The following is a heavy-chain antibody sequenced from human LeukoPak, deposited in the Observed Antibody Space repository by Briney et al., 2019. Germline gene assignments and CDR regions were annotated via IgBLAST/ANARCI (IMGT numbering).Heavy chain of an antibody. D-gene: IGHD3-10*01. CDR3: VRDGEGVAISVNYWFDP. J-gene: IGHJ5*02. Sequence: GASVKVSFKASGGTFSSYAISWVRQASGQGLEWMGWMNPNNGNTGYAQKFQGRVTMTRDTSISTAYMELRGLRSEDTAVYYCVRDGEGVAISVNYWFDPWGQGTLVTVSS. CDR1: GGTFSSYA. CDR2: MNPNNGNT. V-gene: IGHV1-8*02.